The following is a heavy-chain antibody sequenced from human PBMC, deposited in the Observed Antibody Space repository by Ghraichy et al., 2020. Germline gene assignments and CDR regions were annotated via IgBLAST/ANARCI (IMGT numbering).Heavy chain of an antibody. J-gene: IGHJ4*02. D-gene: IGHD2-21*01. V-gene: IGHV3-7*01. CDR2: IKQDGSEK. CDR1: GFTLSDYW. Sequence: GGSLRLSCAASGFTLSDYWMNWVRQAPGKGPEWVAIIKQDGSEKHYVDSVEGRFTISRDNAENSLHLQMNSLRVEDTAVYYCARSSGWVIGYWGQGNLVTVSA. CDR3: ARSSGWVIGY.